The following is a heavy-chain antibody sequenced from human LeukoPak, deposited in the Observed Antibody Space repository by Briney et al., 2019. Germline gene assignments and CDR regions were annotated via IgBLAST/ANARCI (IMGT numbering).Heavy chain of an antibody. J-gene: IGHJ4*02. V-gene: IGHV1-2*02. CDR2: INPNSGGT. CDR3: ARAISSSALCYFDY. Sequence: GASVKVSCKASGYTFTGYYMHWVRQAPGQGLEWMGWINPNSGGTNYAQKFQGRVTMTRDTSISTTYMELSRLRSDDTAVYYCARAISSSALCYFDYWGQGTLVTVSS. D-gene: IGHD6-6*01. CDR1: GYTFTGYY.